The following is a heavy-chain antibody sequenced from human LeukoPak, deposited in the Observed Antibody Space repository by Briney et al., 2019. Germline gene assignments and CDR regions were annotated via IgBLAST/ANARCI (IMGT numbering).Heavy chain of an antibody. V-gene: IGHV3-23*01. D-gene: IGHD1-26*01. Sequence: PGGSLRLSCAASGFTFSSHGMSWVRQTPGKGLEWVSTISSSGGNTYYADSVKGRFTISRDNAKNSLYLQMNSLRAEDTAVYYCARPSLVGATVSDYWGQGTLVTVSS. J-gene: IGHJ4*02. CDR2: ISSSGGNT. CDR3: ARPSLVGATVSDY. CDR1: GFTFSSHG.